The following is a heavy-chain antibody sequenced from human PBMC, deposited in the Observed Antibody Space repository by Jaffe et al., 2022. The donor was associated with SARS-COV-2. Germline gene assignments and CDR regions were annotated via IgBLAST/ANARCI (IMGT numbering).Heavy chain of an antibody. Sequence: EVQLVESGGVLVQPGGSLRLSCAASGFTFSSYDMHWVRQATGKGLEWVSAISTAGDTYYPGSVKGRFTISRENAKNSLYLQMNSLRAGDTAVYYCARGSYDSSGYTFDYWGQGTLVTVSS. J-gene: IGHJ4*02. CDR2: ISTAGDT. CDR3: ARGSYDSSGYTFDY. D-gene: IGHD3-22*01. CDR1: GFTFSSYD. V-gene: IGHV3-13*01.